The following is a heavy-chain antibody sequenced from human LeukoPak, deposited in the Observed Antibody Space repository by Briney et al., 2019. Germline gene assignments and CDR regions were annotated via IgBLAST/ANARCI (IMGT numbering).Heavy chain of an antibody. Sequence: GASVKVSCKASGYTFTGYYMHWVRQAPGQGLEWMGWINPNSGGTNYAQKFQGRVTTTRDTSISTAYMELSRLRSDDTAVYYCAASVPAAKEWDSFGFDYWGQGTLVTVSS. CDR2: INPNSGGT. D-gene: IGHD2-2*01. CDR1: GYTFTGYY. V-gene: IGHV1-2*02. J-gene: IGHJ4*02. CDR3: AASVPAAKEWDSFGFDY.